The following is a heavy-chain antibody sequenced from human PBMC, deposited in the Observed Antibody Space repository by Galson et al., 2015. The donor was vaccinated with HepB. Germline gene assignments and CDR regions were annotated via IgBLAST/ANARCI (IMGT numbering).Heavy chain of an antibody. CDR2: ISTSGTT. CDR1: GGSTRSGSNY. J-gene: IGHJ5*02. CDR3: ARHSSSWYNWFDP. Sequence: TLSLTCTVSGGSTRSGSNYWSWIRQPAGRGLEWIGRISTSGTTNYNPSLKSRCTMSVDTSKNQLSLKLSSVTAADTAVYFCARHSSSWYNWFDPWGQGTLATVSS. V-gene: IGHV4-61*02. D-gene: IGHD6-13*01.